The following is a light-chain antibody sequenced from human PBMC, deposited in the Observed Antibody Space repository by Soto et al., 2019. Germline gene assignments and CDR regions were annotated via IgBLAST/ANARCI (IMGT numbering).Light chain of an antibody. J-gene: IGKJ2*01. V-gene: IGKV3-20*01. CDR1: QSVRNNY. Sequence: EIVLTQSPGTLSLSPGERVTLSCRASQSVRNNYLAWYQQKAGQAPRLLIYGASSRATGIPDRFSGSGSGTDFTLTISRLDPEDFAVYFCEQYNGPPFTFGQGTKLQIK. CDR2: GAS. CDR3: EQYNGPPFT.